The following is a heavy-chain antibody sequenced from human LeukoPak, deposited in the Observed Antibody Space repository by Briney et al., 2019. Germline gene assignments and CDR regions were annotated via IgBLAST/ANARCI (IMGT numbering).Heavy chain of an antibody. CDR2: ISAYNGNT. CDR1: GYTFTSYG. V-gene: IGHV1-18*01. J-gene: IGHJ4*02. CDR3: ARDAYDYVWGSYRFFDH. D-gene: IGHD3-16*02. Sequence: ASVKVSCKASGYTFTSYGISWVRQAPGQGLEWMGWISAYNGNTNYAQKLQGRVTMTTDTSTSTAYMELRSLRSDDTAVYYCARDAYDYVWGSYRFFDHWGQGTLVTVSS.